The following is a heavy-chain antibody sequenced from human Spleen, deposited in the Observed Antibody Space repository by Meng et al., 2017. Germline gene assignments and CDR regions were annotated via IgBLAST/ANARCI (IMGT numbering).Heavy chain of an antibody. Sequence: GGSLRLSCAASGFTFSNSGMRWVRQAPGKGLEWVSSIIGSGAITFYADSVKGRFTISRDNSKNTLSLQMNSLRAEDTARYYCAKGSGDFPEMTNNWGQGTLVTVSS. J-gene: IGHJ4*02. V-gene: IGHV3-23*01. CDR1: GFTFSNSG. D-gene: IGHD2-21*01. CDR2: IIGSGAIT. CDR3: AKGSGDFPEMTNN.